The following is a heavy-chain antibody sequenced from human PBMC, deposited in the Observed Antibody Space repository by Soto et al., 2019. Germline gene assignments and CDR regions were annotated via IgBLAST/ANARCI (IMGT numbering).Heavy chain of an antibody. CDR2: ISSGTTYS. CDR1: GFTFSIST. CDR3: ARGDGTGLHSSGWSPRF. D-gene: IGHD6-13*01. V-gene: IGHV3-21*06. J-gene: IGHJ4*02. Sequence: EVQLVESGGGLVKPGGSLTLSCAASGFTFSISTMNWVRQAPGKRLEWVSSISSGTTYSYYADSVKGRFSISRDNAKSSLYLQMNSLRGDDTAVYYCARGDGTGLHSSGWSPRFWGQGTLVTVSS.